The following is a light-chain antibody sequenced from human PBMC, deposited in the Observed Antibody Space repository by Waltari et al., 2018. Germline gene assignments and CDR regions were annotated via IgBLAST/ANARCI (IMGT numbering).Light chain of an antibody. V-gene: IGKV3-20*01. J-gene: IGKJ4*01. Sequence: IVLTQSPDTLSLSPGERATLSCRAIQAIGHNFLVWYQQKPGQAPRLLIHGASRRATGVPDRFSGSGSGTDFALTISRLEVEDFAVYYCEQYDGSVLTFGGGTKLEIK. CDR1: QAIGHNF. CDR3: EQYDGSVLT. CDR2: GAS.